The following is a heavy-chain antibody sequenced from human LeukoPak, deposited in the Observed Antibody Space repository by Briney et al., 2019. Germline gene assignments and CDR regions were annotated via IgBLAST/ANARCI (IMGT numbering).Heavy chain of an antibody. CDR2: INPNSGGT. D-gene: IGHD1-26*01. V-gene: IGHV1-2*02. J-gene: IGHJ6*03. CDR3: ARGGRGSYFIDYYYYMDV. CDR1: GYTFTGYY. Sequence: ASVKVSCKASGYTFTGYYMHWVRQAPGQGLEWMGWINPNSGGTNYAQKFQGRVTMTRDTSISTAYMELSRLRSDDTAVYYCARGGRGSYFIDYYYYMDVWGKGTTVTVSS.